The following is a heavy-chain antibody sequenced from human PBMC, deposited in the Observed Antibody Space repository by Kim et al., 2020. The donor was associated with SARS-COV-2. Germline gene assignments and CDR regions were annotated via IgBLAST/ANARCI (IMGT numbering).Heavy chain of an antibody. D-gene: IGHD3-10*01. V-gene: IGHV4-4*02. CDR3: AREPFGPPGGSPDAFDI. CDR1: GGSISSSNW. CDR2: IYHSGST. Sequence: SETLSLTCAVSGGSISSSNWWSWVRQPPGKGLEWIGEIYHSGSTNYNPSLKSRVTISVDKSKNQFSLKLSSVTAADTAVYYCAREPFGPPGGSPDAFDIWGQGTMVTVSS. J-gene: IGHJ3*02.